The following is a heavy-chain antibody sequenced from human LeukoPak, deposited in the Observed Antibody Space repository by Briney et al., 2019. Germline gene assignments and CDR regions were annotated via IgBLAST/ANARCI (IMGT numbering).Heavy chain of an antibody. CDR3: TTGRGSLYYFDF. CDR1: GFTFSDAW. V-gene: IGHV3-15*01. D-gene: IGHD1-26*01. CDR2: IRSKSDGGTP. J-gene: IGHJ4*02. Sequence: PGGSLRLSCAASGFTFSDAWMNWIRQAPGKGLEWVGRIRSKSDGGTPEYAAPLKGRFTISRDDSTNTLSLEMNSLDTEDTALYYCTTGRGSLYYFDFWGQGTLVTVSS.